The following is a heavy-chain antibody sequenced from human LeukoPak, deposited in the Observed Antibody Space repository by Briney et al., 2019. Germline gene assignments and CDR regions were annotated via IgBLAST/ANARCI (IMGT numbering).Heavy chain of an antibody. V-gene: IGHV1-2*04. D-gene: IGHD2-2*01. J-gene: IGHJ6*02. CDR2: INPNSGGT. Sequence: ASVKVSCKASGYTFTGYYMHWVRQAPGQGLEWMGWINPNSGGTNYAQKFQGWVTMTRDTSISTAYMELSRLRSDDTAVYYCARASWTFYYYGMDVWGQGTTVTVSS. CDR3: ARASWTFYYYGMDV. CDR1: GYTFTGYY.